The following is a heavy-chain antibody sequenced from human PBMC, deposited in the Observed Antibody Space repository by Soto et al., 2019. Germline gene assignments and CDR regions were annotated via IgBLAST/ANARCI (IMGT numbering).Heavy chain of an antibody. CDR2: ISGSGGST. D-gene: IGHD2-2*01. Sequence: GGSLRLSCAASGFTFSSYAMSWVRQAPGKGLEWVSAISGSGGSTYYADSVKGRFTISRDNSKNTLYLRMNSLRAEDTAVYYCAKDIVVVPAAIQDYYYYYGMDVWGQGTTVTVSS. J-gene: IGHJ6*02. CDR1: GFTFSSYA. V-gene: IGHV3-23*01. CDR3: AKDIVVVPAAIQDYYYYYGMDV.